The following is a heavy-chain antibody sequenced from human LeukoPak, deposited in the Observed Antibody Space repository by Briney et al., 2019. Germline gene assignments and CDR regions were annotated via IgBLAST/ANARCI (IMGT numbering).Heavy chain of an antibody. CDR3: AKSQHRTNGVCEVRDQFDY. CDR1: GFTVSSNY. V-gene: IGHV3-66*01. Sequence: GGSLRLSCAASGFTVSSNYMSWVRQAPGKGLEWVSVIYSGGSTYYADSVKGRFTISRDNSKNTLYLQMNSLRAEDTAVYYCAKSQHRTNGVCEVRDQFDYWGQGTLVTVSS. CDR2: IYSGGST. D-gene: IGHD2-8*01. J-gene: IGHJ4*02.